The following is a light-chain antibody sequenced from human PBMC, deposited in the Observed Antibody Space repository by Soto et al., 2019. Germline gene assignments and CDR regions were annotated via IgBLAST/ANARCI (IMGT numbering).Light chain of an antibody. CDR3: QHYNTYEYT. J-gene: IGKJ2*01. CDR1: QSISTS. Sequence: DIPMTQSPSTLSASVGDGVTITCRASQSISTSLAWYQQRPGKAPKLLIYDASTLESGVPSKFSGSGSGTEFTLTISSLQPDDFATYYCQHYNTYEYTFGQGTKLEIK. V-gene: IGKV1-5*01. CDR2: DAS.